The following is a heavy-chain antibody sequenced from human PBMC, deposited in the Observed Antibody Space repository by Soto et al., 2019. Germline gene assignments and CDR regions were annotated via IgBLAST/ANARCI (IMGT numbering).Heavy chain of an antibody. Sequence: QVQLVQSGAEVKKPGSSVTVSCKTSGGTFSKDAINWVRQAPGQGLEWMGLLIPVFGSPIYAQKFQGRIRIPADESTSTAFMDLSSLRYEDTAVYYCTRVLVSTVEPGKSRYYAMEVWGQGTTVSVSS. J-gene: IGHJ6*02. CDR2: LIPVFGSP. CDR1: GGTFSKDA. CDR3: TRVLVSTVEPGKSRYYAMEV. D-gene: IGHD1-1*01. V-gene: IGHV1-69*01.